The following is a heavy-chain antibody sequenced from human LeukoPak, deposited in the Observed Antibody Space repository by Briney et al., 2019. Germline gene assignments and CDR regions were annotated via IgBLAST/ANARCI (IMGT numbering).Heavy chain of an antibody. CDR1: GYTFTGYY. Sequence: GASVKVSCKASGYTFTGYYMHWVRQAPGQGLEWMGWINPNSGGTNYAQKFQGRVTMTRDASISTAYMELSRLRSDDTAVYYCARAYDNYYYYYMDVWGKGTTVTISS. D-gene: IGHD3-9*01. CDR3: ARAYDNYYYYYMDV. CDR2: INPNSGGT. J-gene: IGHJ6*03. V-gene: IGHV1-2*02.